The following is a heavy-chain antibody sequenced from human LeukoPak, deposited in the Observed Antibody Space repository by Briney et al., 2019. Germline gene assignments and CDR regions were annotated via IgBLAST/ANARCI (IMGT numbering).Heavy chain of an antibody. D-gene: IGHD2/OR15-2a*01. CDR3: ARHRIEYGLAGWYYYYGMDV. CDR2: IYPGDSDT. CDR1: GYSFTSYW. J-gene: IGHJ6*02. V-gene: IGHV5-51*01. Sequence: GESLKISCKGSGYSFTSYWIGWVRQMPGKGLEWMGIIYPGDSDTRYSPSFQGQVTTSADKSISTAYLQWSSLKASDTAMYYCARHRIEYGLAGWYYYYGMDVWGQGTTVTVSS.